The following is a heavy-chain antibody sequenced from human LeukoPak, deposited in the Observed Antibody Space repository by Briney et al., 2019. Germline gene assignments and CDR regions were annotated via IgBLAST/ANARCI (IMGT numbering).Heavy chain of an antibody. D-gene: IGHD6-19*01. J-gene: IGHJ4*02. Sequence: GGSLRLSCAASGFTFSSYWMSWVRQAPGKGLEWVAVISYDGSNKYYADSVKGRFTISRDNSKNTLYLQMNSLKAEDTAVYYCARAVAGLFDYWGQGTLVTVSS. CDR2: ISYDGSNK. V-gene: IGHV3-30*19. CDR3: ARAVAGLFDY. CDR1: GFTFSSYW.